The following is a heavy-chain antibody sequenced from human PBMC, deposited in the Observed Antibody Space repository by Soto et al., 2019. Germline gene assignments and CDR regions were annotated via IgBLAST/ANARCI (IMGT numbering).Heavy chain of an antibody. V-gene: IGHV3-23*01. Sequence: EVQLLESGGGLVQPGGSLRLSCAASGFTFSSSGMSWVRQAPGKGLEWVSVISDGGGSTFYADSVKGRFTISRDNSKNTLYLQMNGLRADDTAVYYCAKDRGSSLSHWFDHWGQGTLVTVSS. CDR1: GFTFSSSG. D-gene: IGHD6-6*01. CDR3: AKDRGSSLSHWFDH. J-gene: IGHJ5*02. CDR2: ISDGGGST.